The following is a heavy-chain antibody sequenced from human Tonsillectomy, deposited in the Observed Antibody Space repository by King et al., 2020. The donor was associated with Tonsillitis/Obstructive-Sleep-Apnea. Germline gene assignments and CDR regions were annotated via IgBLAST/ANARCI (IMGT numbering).Heavy chain of an antibody. CDR2: ISSSGSTI. D-gene: IGHD5-24*01. J-gene: IGHJ4*02. CDR3: ASPCRDGYNCVKGSEY. CDR1: GFTFSDYY. Sequence: QLVQSGGGLVKPGGSLRLSCAASGFTFSDYYMSWIRQAPGKGLEWVSYISSSGSTIYYADSVKGRFTISRDNAKNSLYLQMNSLRAEDTAVYYCASPCRDGYNCVKGSEYWGQGTLVTVSS. V-gene: IGHV3-11*01.